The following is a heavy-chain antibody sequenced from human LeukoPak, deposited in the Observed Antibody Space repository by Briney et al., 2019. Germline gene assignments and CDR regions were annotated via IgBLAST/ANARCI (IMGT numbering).Heavy chain of an antibody. J-gene: IGHJ4*02. CDR2: ISYDGSNK. CDR1: RFTFSSYG. Sequence: PGGSLRLSCAASRFTFSSYGMHWVRQAPGKGLEWVAVISYDGSNKYYADSVKGRFTISRDNSKNTLYLQMNSLRAEDTAVYYCAKDGGGDFWSGYYEAYWGQGTLVTVSS. D-gene: IGHD3-3*01. CDR3: AKDGGGDFWSGYYEAY. V-gene: IGHV3-30*18.